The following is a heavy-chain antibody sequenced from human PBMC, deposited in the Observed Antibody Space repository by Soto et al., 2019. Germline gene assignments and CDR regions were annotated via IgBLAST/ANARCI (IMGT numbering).Heavy chain of an antibody. CDR3: ARGRRRGYCSGGSCLGNYGMDV. Sequence: GASVKVSCKASGYTFTSYDTNWVRQATGQGLEWMGWMNPNSGNTGYAQKFQGRVTMTRNTSISTAYMELSSLRSEDTAVYYCARGRRRGYCSGGSCLGNYGMDVWGQGTTVTVSS. CDR2: MNPNSGNT. CDR1: GYTFTSYD. J-gene: IGHJ6*02. V-gene: IGHV1-8*01. D-gene: IGHD2-15*01.